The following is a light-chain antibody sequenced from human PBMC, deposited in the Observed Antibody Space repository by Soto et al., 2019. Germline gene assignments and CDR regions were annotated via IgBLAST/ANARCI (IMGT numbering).Light chain of an antibody. Sequence: QSALTQPPSASGTPGQGVTISCSGSGSNIASNTVSWYHQLPGTAPKLLMYNNNQRPSGVPDRFSGSKSGTSASLAISGLQSEDEADYYCATWDDSLNGVVFGGGTKLTVL. CDR1: GSNIASNT. V-gene: IGLV1-44*01. J-gene: IGLJ3*02. CDR2: NNN. CDR3: ATWDDSLNGVV.